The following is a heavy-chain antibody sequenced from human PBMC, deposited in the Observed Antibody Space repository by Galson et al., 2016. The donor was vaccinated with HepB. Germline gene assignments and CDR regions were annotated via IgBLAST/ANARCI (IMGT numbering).Heavy chain of an antibody. CDR1: GLTISTNY. Sequence: LRLSCAASGLTISTNYMNWVRQAPGKGLEWVSVLYSVGTTYYADSVKGRFIISRDISKNTLYLQMNSLRAEDTAVYYCTREIYSSKTENWFDPWGQGTLVIVSS. CDR3: TREIYSSKTENWFDP. CDR2: LYSVGTT. V-gene: IGHV3-53*01. J-gene: IGHJ5*02. D-gene: IGHD6-13*01.